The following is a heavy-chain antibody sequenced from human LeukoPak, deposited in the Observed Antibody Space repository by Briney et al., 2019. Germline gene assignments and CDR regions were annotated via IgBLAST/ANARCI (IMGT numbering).Heavy chain of an antibody. D-gene: IGHD3-22*01. CDR1: GGSIAFYY. CDR2: IYYSGST. Sequence: SETLSLTCTVSGGSIAFYYWSWIRQRPGKGLEFIGYIYYSGSTAYNPSLKSRVTISLDTSKNQFSLKLSSVTSADTAVYYCARSYDNSGYYYYGMDVWGQGTTVTVSS. V-gene: IGHV4-59*01. CDR3: ARSYDNSGYYYYGMDV. J-gene: IGHJ6*02.